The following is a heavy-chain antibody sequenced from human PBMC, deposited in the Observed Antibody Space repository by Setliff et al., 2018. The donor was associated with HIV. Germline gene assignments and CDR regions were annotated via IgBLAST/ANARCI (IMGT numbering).Heavy chain of an antibody. D-gene: IGHD3-10*01. CDR2: IYYSGST. CDR3: ARVGDYGSGGWFDP. J-gene: IGHJ5*02. CDR1: GGSISSSSYY. Sequence: SETLSLTCTVSGGSISSSSYYWGWIRQPPGKGLEWIGSIYYSGSTYYNPSLKSRVTISVDTSKNQFSLKLSSVTAADTAVYYCARVGDYGSGGWFDPWGQRTLVTVSS. V-gene: IGHV4-39*07.